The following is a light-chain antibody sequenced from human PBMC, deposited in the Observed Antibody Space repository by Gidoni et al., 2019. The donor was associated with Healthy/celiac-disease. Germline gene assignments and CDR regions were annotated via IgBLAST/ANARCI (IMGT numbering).Light chain of an antibody. J-gene: IGKJ2*01. CDR3: QQDYSTPHT. Sequence: DIVMTQSPDSLAVSLGVRASINCKSSQSVLYSSNNKNYLAWYQQKPGQPPKLLIYWASNRESGVPDRFSGSRSGKDFTLPISSLQAEDVAVYYCQQDYSTPHTFGQGTKLEIK. V-gene: IGKV4-1*01. CDR1: QSVLYSSNNKNY. CDR2: WAS.